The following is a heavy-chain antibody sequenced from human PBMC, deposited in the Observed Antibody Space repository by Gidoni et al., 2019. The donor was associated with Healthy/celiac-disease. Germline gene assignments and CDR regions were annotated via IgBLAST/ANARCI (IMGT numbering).Heavy chain of an antibody. J-gene: IGHJ6*02. CDR3: ARGPPIAVAAPYYGMDV. Sequence: QVQLVQSGAEVKKPGASVKVSCKASGYTFTGYYMHWVRQAPGQGSEWMGWINPNRGGKNQEKEFPGLGTLTRDTSISTAYMELSRLRTDDTAVYYCARGPPIAVAAPYYGMDVWGQGTTVTVSS. D-gene: IGHD6-19*01. V-gene: IGHV1-2*02. CDR1: GYTFTGYY. CDR2: INPNRGGK.